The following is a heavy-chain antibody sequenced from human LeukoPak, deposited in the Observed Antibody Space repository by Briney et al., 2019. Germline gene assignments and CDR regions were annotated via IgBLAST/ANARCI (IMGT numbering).Heavy chain of an antibody. CDR3: AKDPYLVVPAALNWFDP. D-gene: IGHD2-2*01. J-gene: IGHJ5*02. Sequence: GGSLRLSCAAYGFTFSSYGMHWVRQAPGKGLEWVAFIRYDGSNKYYADSVKGRFTISRDNSKNTLYLQMNSLRAEDTAVYYCAKDPYLVVPAALNWFDPWGQGTLVTVSS. CDR2: IRYDGSNK. V-gene: IGHV3-30*02. CDR1: GFTFSSYG.